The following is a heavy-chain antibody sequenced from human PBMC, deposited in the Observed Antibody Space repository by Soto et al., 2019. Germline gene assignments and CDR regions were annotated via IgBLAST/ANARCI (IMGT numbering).Heavy chain of an antibody. D-gene: IGHD3-3*01. CDR1: GYTFTSYC. CDR3: ARDYTPVTIFGVVILYYFDH. J-gene: IGHJ4*02. Sequence: ASVKVSCKASGYTFTSYCIHWVRQAPGQRLEWMGWINAANGDTKYSPKFQGRVTITRDTSTSTAYMELRRLRSDDTAVYYCARDYTPVTIFGVVILYYFDHWGQGTLVTVSS. CDR2: INAANGDT. V-gene: IGHV1-3*01.